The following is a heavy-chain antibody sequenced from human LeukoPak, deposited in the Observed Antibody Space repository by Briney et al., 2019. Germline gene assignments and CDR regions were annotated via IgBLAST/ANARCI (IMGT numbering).Heavy chain of an antibody. CDR1: GFTFSSYA. CDR3: AKRLPRQPAGGGSCYGY. V-gene: IGHV3-23*01. Sequence: GGSLRLSCAASGFTFSSYAMSWVRQAPGKGLEWVSAISGSGGSTYYADSVKGRFTISRDNSKNTLYLQMNSLRAEDTAVYYCAKRLPRQPAGGGSCYGYWGQGTLVTVSS. D-gene: IGHD2-15*01. CDR2: ISGSGGST. J-gene: IGHJ4*02.